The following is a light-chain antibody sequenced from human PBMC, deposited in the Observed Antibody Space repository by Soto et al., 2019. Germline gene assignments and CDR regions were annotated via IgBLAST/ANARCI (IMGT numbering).Light chain of an antibody. CDR2: AAS. V-gene: IGKV1-39*01. CDR3: QQSTT. CDR1: QSIHSY. Sequence: DIQMTQPPSSLSASVGDRVTITCRASQSIHSYLNWYQQKPGKAPKLLIYAASSLQSGVPSRFSCSGSGTDFTLTISSLQPEDFATYYCQQSTTFGQGTKLEIK. J-gene: IGKJ2*01.